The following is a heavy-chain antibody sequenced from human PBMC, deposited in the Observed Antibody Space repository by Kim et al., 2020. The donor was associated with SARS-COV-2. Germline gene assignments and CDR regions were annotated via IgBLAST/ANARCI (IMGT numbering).Heavy chain of an antibody. V-gene: IGHV3-7*03. CDR3: VGWSSDGSNY. CDR1: GFSFSNAW. J-gene: IGHJ4*02. Sequence: GGSLRLSCAASGFSFSNAWMISNAWMSWVRQVPGKGLEWVAHINEDGSQRYYVDSVKGRFTISRDNAKNSLFLQMESLRAEDSAVYYCVGWSSDGSNYWGQGTLVTVSS. D-gene: IGHD3-22*01. CDR2: INEDGSQR.